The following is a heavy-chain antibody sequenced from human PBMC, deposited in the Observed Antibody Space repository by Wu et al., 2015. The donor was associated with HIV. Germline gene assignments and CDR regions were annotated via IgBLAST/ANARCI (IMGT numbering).Heavy chain of an antibody. J-gene: IGHJ4*02. CDR2: IIPSFGTA. V-gene: IGHV1-69*05. D-gene: IGHD6-13*01. CDR1: GGTFTSYG. CDR3: ARGLVDSSNMEYYFDY. Sequence: QVQLVQSGAEVKKPGSSVKVSCKASGGTFTSYGFTWVRQAPGQGLEWMGGIIPSFGTANYAQKFQGRVTITTDESTATVYMELSSLRSEDTAIYYCARGLVDSSNMEYYFDYWGQGTLVTVSS.